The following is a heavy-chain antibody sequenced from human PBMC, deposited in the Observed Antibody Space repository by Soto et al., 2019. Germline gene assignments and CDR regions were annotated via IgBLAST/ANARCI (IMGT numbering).Heavy chain of an antibody. V-gene: IGHV1-18*04. D-gene: IGHD2-2*01. Sequence: ASVKVSCKTSGYSFSSFGISWVRQAPGQGLEWMGWISGYNGVPMESKKFQDRVTMTIDKSTSTVYMELRSLRSDDTAMYYCAREVVLVPAATRQRYYYGMDVWG. CDR3: AREVVLVPAATRQRYYYGMDV. J-gene: IGHJ6*02. CDR2: ISGYNGVP. CDR1: GYSFSSFG.